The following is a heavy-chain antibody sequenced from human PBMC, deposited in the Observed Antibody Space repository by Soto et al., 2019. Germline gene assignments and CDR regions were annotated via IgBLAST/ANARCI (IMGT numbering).Heavy chain of an antibody. CDR3: ARGRETYYDFWSGYYRYYYYMDA. V-gene: IGHV1-8*01. CDR2: MNPNSGNT. Sequence: ASVKVSCKASGYTFTSYDINWVRQATGQGLEWMGWMNPNSGNTGYAQKFQGRVTMTRNTSISTAYMELSSLGSEDTAVYYCARGRETYYDFWSGYYRYYYYMDAWGKGTTVTVSS. J-gene: IGHJ6*03. CDR1: GYTFTSYD. D-gene: IGHD3-3*01.